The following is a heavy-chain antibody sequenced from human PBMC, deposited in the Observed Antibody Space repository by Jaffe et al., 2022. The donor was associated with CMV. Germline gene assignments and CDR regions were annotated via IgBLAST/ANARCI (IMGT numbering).Heavy chain of an antibody. CDR1: GGSFSGYY. V-gene: IGHV4-34*01. J-gene: IGHJ5*02. CDR3: ARVLARFLEWHNWFDP. Sequence: QVQLQQWGAGLLKPSETLSLTCAVYGGSFSGYYWSWIRQPPGKGLEWIGEINHSGSTNYNPSLKSRVTISVDTSKNQFSLKLSSVTAADTAVYYCARVLARFLEWHNWFDPWGQGTLVTVSS. CDR2: INHSGST. D-gene: IGHD3-3*01.